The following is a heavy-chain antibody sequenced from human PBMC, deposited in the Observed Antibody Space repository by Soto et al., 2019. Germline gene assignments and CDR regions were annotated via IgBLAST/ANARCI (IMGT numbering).Heavy chain of an antibody. CDR2: NDWDDDK. CDR3: ALFFQAEDSIRGSAPVSAFLLNRSSDL. Sequence: KCVSWIRQPPGKALEWLALNDWDDDKYYSTSLKTRLTISKDTSKNQVVLTMTNMDPVDTATYYCALFFQAEDSIRGSAPVSAFLLNRSSDL. D-gene: IGHD2-21*01. CDR1: KC. J-gene: IGHJ2*01. V-gene: IGHV2-70*01.